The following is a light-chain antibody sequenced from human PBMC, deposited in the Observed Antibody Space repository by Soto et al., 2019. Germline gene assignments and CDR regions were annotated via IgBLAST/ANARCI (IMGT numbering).Light chain of an antibody. CDR2: LAS. V-gene: IGKV1-5*03. CDR3: QHYNSYSEA. CDR1: QTISSS. J-gene: IGKJ1*01. Sequence: GDRGTITCRASQTISSSLAWYQHKPGKAPKLLIYLASTLQSGVPARFSGSGSATEFTLSISSLQPDDFATYDCQHYNSYSEAFGQGTKVEIK.